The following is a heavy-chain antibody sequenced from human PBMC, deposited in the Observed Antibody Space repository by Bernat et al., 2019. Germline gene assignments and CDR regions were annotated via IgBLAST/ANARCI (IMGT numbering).Heavy chain of an antibody. CDR2: IWYDGSNK. V-gene: IGHV3-33*01. Sequence: QVQLVESGGGVVQPGRSLRLSWAASGFTFSSYGMHWVRQAPGKGLEWGAVIWYDGSNKYYADSVKGRFTISRDNSKNTLYLQMNSLRAEDTAVYYCARAGITFGGGPFRPPGVHDYWGQGTLVTVSS. D-gene: IGHD3-16*01. CDR3: ARAGITFGGGPFRPPGVHDY. CDR1: GFTFSSYG. J-gene: IGHJ4*02.